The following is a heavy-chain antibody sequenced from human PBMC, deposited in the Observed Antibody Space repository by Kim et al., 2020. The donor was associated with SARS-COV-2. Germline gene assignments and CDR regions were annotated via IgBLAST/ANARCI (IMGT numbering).Heavy chain of an antibody. D-gene: IGHD3-10*01. V-gene: IGHV3-74*01. Sequence: GGSLRLSCAASGFTFSSYWMHWVRQAPGKGLVWVSRINSDGSSTSYADSVKGRFTISRDNAKNTLYLQMNSLRAEDTAVYYCARAPQRELPYYYYGMDVWGQGTTVTVSS. CDR1: GFTFSSYW. J-gene: IGHJ6*02. CDR2: INSDGSST. CDR3: ARAPQRELPYYYYGMDV.